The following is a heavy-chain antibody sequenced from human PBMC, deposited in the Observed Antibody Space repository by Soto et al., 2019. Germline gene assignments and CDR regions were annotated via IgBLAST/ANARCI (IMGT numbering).Heavy chain of an antibody. CDR3: ARGIGYYFDS. CDR1: GGSISSSSFF. Sequence: SETLSLTCTVSGGSISSSSFFWGWIRQPPGKGLEWIGNVHYRGSTYYNASLTSRVTISVDTSKNQFSLELSSVTAADSAVYSCARGIGYYFDSWGQGTLVTVSS. V-gene: IGHV4-39*01. J-gene: IGHJ4*02. CDR2: VHYRGST. D-gene: IGHD5-12*01.